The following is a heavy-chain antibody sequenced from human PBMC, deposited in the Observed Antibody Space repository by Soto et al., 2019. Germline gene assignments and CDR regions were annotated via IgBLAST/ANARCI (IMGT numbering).Heavy chain of an antibody. CDR3: ATGVIWIGYFTVDS. CDR2: FIPVYRTL. V-gene: IGHV1-69*13. CDR1: GGSFGKSA. Sequence: ASLKVSCKASGGSFGKSAINWVRQTPGQGLEWLGGFIPVYRTLNYAQKFQGRVTITADESTGTAYMTLSSLASDDTVVYYCATGVIWIGYFTVDSWGQGTRVTVPS. D-gene: IGHD3-3*01. J-gene: IGHJ4*02.